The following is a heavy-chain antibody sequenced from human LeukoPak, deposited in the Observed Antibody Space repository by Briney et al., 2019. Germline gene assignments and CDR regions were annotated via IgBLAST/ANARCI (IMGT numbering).Heavy chain of an antibody. Sequence: LETLSLTCTVSGGSLSGHYWSWIRQPPGKRLEWIGYVSYTGRTKYNPSLQSRVTISVDTSKNQFSLKLSSVTAADTAVYYCARQYSYGSFDYWGQGTLVTVSS. J-gene: IGHJ4*02. CDR2: VSYTGRT. CDR1: GGSLSGHY. V-gene: IGHV4-59*08. D-gene: IGHD5-18*01. CDR3: ARQYSYGSFDY.